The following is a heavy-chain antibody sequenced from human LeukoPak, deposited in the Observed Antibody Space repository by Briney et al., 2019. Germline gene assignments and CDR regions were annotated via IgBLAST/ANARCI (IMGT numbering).Heavy chain of an antibody. J-gene: IGHJ4*02. CDR1: GFTFSSYW. CDR2: IASDGSST. Sequence: GGSLRLSCAASGFTFSSYWMNWVRQAPGKGLVWVSRIASDGSSTTYADSVKGRFSISRDNAKNTQYLQMNSLRVEDTAVYYCAKVGSGYYDHLDFWGQGILVTVSS. CDR3: AKVGSGYYDHLDF. D-gene: IGHD3-22*01. V-gene: IGHV3-74*01.